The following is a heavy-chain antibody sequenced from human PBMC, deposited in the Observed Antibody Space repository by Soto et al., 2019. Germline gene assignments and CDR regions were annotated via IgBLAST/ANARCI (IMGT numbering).Heavy chain of an antibody. D-gene: IGHD3-10*01. V-gene: IGHV4-59*01. CDR3: ARSGRNASGNYYSYYYAMDV. CDR2: IYYSGRP. Sequence: WTWIRQPPGKGLEWIGSIYYSGRPDYNPSLESRVTISVDSSKNQFSVTLTSVTAADTAVYYCARSGRNASGNYYSYYYAMDVWGQGTTVTVSS. J-gene: IGHJ6*02.